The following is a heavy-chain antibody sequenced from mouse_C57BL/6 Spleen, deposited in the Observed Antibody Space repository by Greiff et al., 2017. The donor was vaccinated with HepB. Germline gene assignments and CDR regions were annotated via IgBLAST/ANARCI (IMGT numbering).Heavy chain of an antibody. CDR3: ARSVVNWYFDV. CDR2: IHPNSGSN. Sequence: QVQLQQPGAELVKPGASVKLSCKASGYTFTSYWMHWVKQRPGQGLEWIGMIHPNSGSNNYNEKFKSKATLTVDKSSSTAYMQLSSLTSEDSAVYYCARSVVNWYFDVWGTGTTVTVSS. V-gene: IGHV1-64*01. D-gene: IGHD1-1*01. CDR1: GYTFTSYW. J-gene: IGHJ1*03.